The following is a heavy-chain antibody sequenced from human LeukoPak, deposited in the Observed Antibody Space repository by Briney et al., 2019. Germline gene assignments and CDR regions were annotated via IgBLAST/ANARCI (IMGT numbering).Heavy chain of an antibody. V-gene: IGHV3-23*01. CDR2: ISGSGGST. CDR1: GFTFSSYA. J-gene: IGHJ4*02. D-gene: IGHD2-2*01. Sequence: GGSLRLSCAASGFTFSSYAMSWVRRAPGKGLEWVSAISGSGGSTYYADSVKGRFTISRDNSKNTLYLQMNSLRAEDTAVYYCAKDQRGEMSSTTSPGEDYWGQGTLVTVSS. CDR3: AKDQRGEMSSTTSPGEDY.